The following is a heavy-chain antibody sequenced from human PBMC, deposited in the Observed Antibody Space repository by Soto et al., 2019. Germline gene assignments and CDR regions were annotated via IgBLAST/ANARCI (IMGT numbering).Heavy chain of an antibody. D-gene: IGHD6-19*01. V-gene: IGHV4-31*03. J-gene: IGHJ4*02. Sequence: LSLTCSVSGGSSSSGGYYWGWIRQHPGKGLEWIGYMYYSGNPYYNPSLKSRVTISVDTSKKQLSLKLISVTAADTAVYYCARVGRAGQFDYWGQGXLVTVYS. CDR3: ARVGRAGQFDY. CDR1: GGSSSSGGYY. CDR2: MYYSGNP.